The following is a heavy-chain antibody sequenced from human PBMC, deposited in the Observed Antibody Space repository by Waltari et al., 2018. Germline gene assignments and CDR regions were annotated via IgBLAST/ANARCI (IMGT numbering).Heavy chain of an antibody. D-gene: IGHD5-12*01. J-gene: IGHJ4*02. Sequence: EVQLVESGGGLVQPGGSLRLSCAAYGFTFSTYWMGWVRQAPGKGLEWVANIKQDGSTKYYVDSVKGRFTISRDNAKNSLYLQMNSLRAEDTAVYYCGRDRGWRQHDYWGQGTLVTVSS. CDR3: GRDRGWRQHDY. CDR1: GFTFSTYW. CDR2: IKQDGSTK. V-gene: IGHV3-7*01.